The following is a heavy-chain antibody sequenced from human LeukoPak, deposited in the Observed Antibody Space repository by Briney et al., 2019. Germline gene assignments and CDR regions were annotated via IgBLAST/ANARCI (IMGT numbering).Heavy chain of an antibody. CDR2: INHSGST. CDR1: GGSFSGYY. CDR3: ARGRGYYDFWSGLNWFDP. J-gene: IGHJ5*02. V-gene: IGHV4-34*01. Sequence: SETLSLTCAVYGGSFSGYYWRWIRQPPGKGLEWIREINHSGSTNYNPSLKSRVTISVDTSKNQFSLKLSSVTAADTAVYYCARGRGYYDFWSGLNWFDPWGQGTLVTVSS. D-gene: IGHD3-3*01.